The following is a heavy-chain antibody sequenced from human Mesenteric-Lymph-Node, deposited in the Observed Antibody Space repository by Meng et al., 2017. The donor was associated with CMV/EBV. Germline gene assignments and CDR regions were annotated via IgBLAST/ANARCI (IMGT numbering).Heavy chain of an antibody. J-gene: IGHJ3*02. CDR3: ARDLSLSSSWSAFEI. CDR1: GGSVSTTSYY. CDR2: ISYSGSS. D-gene: IGHD2-2*01. V-gene: IGHV4-61*03. Sequence: SETLSLTCTVSGGSVSTTSYYWSWIRQPPGKRLEWIGYISYSGSSNYSPSLKSRVAMSIDTSKNHFSLKLNSVTAADTAVYYCARDLSLSSSWSAFEIWGQGTVVTVSS.